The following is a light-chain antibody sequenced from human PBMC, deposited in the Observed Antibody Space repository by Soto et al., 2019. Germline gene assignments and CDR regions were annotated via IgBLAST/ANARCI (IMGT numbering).Light chain of an antibody. Sequence: IHMTQSPSSLSASVLYRVTITFRASQSISSYLNWYQQKPGKAPKLLIYAASSLQSGVPSRFSGSGSGTDYTLTTSSLQPEDFATYYCQQSYRTPTFGQGTRLEIK. V-gene: IGKV1-39*01. CDR3: QQSYRTPT. CDR2: AAS. CDR1: QSISSY. J-gene: IGKJ5*01.